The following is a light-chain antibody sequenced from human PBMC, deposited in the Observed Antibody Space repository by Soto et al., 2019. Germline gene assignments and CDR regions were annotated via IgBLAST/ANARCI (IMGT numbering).Light chain of an antibody. CDR3: SSYAGSNILV. J-gene: IGLJ2*01. CDR1: SSDVGGYKY. V-gene: IGLV2-8*01. Sequence: ALTQPPSASGSPGQSVTISCTGTSSDVGGYKYVSWYQQHPGKAPKVMIYEVSKRPSGVPDRFSGSKSGNTASLTVSGLQAEDEADYYCSSYAGSNILVFGGGTKLTVL. CDR2: EVS.